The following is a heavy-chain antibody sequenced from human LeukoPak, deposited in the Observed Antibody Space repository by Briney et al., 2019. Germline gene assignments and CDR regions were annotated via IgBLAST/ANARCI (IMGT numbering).Heavy chain of an antibody. CDR3: ARDPGYGDYGPPRY. CDR2: IWYDGSNK. V-gene: IGHV3-33*08. J-gene: IGHJ4*02. Sequence: GGSLRLSCAASGFTFDDYGMHWVRQAPGKGLEWVAVIWYDGSNKYYADSVKGRFTISRDNSKNTLYLQMNSLRAEDTAVYYCARDPGYGDYGPPRYWGQGTLVTVSS. D-gene: IGHD4-17*01. CDR1: GFTFDDYG.